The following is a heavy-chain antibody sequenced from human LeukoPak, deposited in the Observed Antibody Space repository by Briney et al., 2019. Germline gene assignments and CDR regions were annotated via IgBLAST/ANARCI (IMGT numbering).Heavy chain of an antibody. CDR3: ARGLYGDY. V-gene: IGHV4-34*01. D-gene: IGHD3-16*01. Sequence: SETLSLTCAVYGGSFSGYCWSWIRQRPGKGLEWIGEINHSGSTNYNPSLKSRVTISVDTSKNQFSLKLSSVTAADTAVYYCARGLYGDYWGQGTLVTVSS. J-gene: IGHJ4*02. CDR1: GGSFSGYC. CDR2: INHSGST.